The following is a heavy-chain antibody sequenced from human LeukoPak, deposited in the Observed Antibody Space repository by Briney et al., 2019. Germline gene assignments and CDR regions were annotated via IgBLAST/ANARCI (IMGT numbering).Heavy chain of an antibody. CDR2: SDPEDGET. Sequence: GASVKVSCKVSGSTLSDLSIHWVRQAPGKGLAYVGGSDPEDGETFHAQNFQGRITMTEDTSIDTAYMELSSLRSEDTAVYYCVTDRARLFWYFDLWGRGTLVTVSS. D-gene: IGHD2-21*02. V-gene: IGHV1-24*01. CDR3: VTDRARLFWYFDL. J-gene: IGHJ2*01. CDR1: GSTLSDLS.